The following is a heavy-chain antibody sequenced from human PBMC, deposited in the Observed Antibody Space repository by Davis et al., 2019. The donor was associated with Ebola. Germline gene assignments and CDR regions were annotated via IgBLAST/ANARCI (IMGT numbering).Heavy chain of an antibody. CDR1: GFTFSSYS. Sequence: PGGSLRLSCAASGFTFSSYSMNWVRQAPGKGLEWVSYISSSSSTIYYADSVKGRFTISRDNAKNSLYLQMNSLRDEDTAVYYCARTDLGGVIVLDAFDIWGQGTMVTVSS. D-gene: IGHD3-16*02. J-gene: IGHJ3*02. CDR3: ARTDLGGVIVLDAFDI. CDR2: ISSSSSTI. V-gene: IGHV3-48*02.